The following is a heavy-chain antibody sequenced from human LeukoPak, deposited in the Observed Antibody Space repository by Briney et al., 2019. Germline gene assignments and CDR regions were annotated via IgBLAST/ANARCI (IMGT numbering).Heavy chain of an antibody. D-gene: IGHD1-26*01. J-gene: IGHJ4*02. CDR1: GGSISSYY. Sequence: ASETLSLTCTVSGGSISSYYWSWIRQPPGKGLEWIAYIYYSGSTNYNPSLKSRVTISVDTSKNQFSLKLSSVTAADTAVYYCASVGGDNWGQGTLVTVSS. CDR2: IYYSGST. V-gene: IGHV4-59*08. CDR3: ASVGGDN.